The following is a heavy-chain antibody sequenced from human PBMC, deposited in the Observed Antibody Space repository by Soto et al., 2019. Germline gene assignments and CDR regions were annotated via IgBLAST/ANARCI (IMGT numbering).Heavy chain of an antibody. J-gene: IGHJ6*02. CDR2: IIPIFGTA. CDR1: GGTFSSYA. Sequence: QVQLVQSGAEVKKPGSSVKVSCKASGGTFSSYAISWVRQAPGQGLEWMGGIIPIFGTANYAQQFQGRVTITADESTSTAYMERSSLRSEDTAVYYCARVLWFGELPPKEYYSDGMDVWGQGTTVTVSS. CDR3: ARVLWFGELPPKEYYSDGMDV. V-gene: IGHV1-69*01. D-gene: IGHD3-10*01.